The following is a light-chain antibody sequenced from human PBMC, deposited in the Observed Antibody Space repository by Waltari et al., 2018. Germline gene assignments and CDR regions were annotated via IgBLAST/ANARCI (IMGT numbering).Light chain of an antibody. CDR1: SSNIGAGYD. Sequence: QSVLTQPPSMSGAPGQRVTISCTGTSSNIGAGYDVHWYQQLPGTAPKLLIYGNNNRPSGVPDRFSASKSDISASLAITGLQAEDEADYCQSYDRNLVVFGGGTKLTVL. CDR3: QSYDRNLVV. CDR2: GNN. V-gene: IGLV1-40*01. J-gene: IGLJ2*01.